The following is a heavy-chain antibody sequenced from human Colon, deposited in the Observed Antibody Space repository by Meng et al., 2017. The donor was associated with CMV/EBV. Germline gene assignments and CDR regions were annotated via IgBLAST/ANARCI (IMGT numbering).Heavy chain of an antibody. CDR2: INPSSGTT. CDR3: ALARAISPF. CDR1: GYIFTNFY. D-gene: IGHD1-26*01. J-gene: IGHJ4*02. V-gene: IGHV1-46*01. Sequence: TVSCHASGYIFTNFYIHWVRQAPGQGLEWLGIINPSSGTTNYAQKFLARITMTRDTSTSTVYMELSSLRSGDTAIYCCALARAISPFWGQRTLVTVSS.